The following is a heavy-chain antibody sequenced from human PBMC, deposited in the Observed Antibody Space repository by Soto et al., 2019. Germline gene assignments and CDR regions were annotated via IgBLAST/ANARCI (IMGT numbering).Heavy chain of an antibody. D-gene: IGHD5-12*01. CDR3: AKDLHMRPWLRLGTLLY. J-gene: IGHJ4*02. CDR2: ISGSGGST. CDR1: GFTFSSYA. Sequence: PGGSLRLSCAASGFTFSSYAMSWVRQAPGKGLEWVSAISGSGGSTYYADSVKGRFTISRDNSKNTLYLQMNSLRAEDTAVYYCAKDLHMRPWLRLGTLLYWGQGTLVTVSS. V-gene: IGHV3-23*01.